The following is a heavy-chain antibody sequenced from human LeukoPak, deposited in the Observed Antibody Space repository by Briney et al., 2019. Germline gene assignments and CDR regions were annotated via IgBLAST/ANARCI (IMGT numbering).Heavy chain of an antibody. CDR1: GGSISSYY. CDR3: ARDSLNSDGMDV. Sequence: SETLSLTCTVSGGSISSYYWSWIRQPPGKGLEWIGYIYYSGSTNYNPSFKSRVTISVDTSKNQFSLKLSSVTAADTAVYYCARDSLNSDGMDVWGQGTTVTVSS. V-gene: IGHV4-59*01. CDR2: IYYSGST. D-gene: IGHD2-21*01. J-gene: IGHJ6*02.